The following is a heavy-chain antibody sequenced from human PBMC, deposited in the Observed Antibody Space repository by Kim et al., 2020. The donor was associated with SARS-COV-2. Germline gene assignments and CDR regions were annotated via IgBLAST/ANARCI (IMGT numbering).Heavy chain of an antibody. CDR3: VRQYYDGSRYYGSVDY. CDR2: VRHDGNTK. Sequence: GGSLRLSCAASGFSFSTYAMHWVRQAPGKGLEWMAVVRHDGNTKYYADSVKGRFTISRDNSQNTLYLQMNSLRAEDTAVYYCVRQYYDGSRYYGSVDYWGQGTLVTVSS. J-gene: IGHJ4*02. CDR1: GFSFSTYA. D-gene: IGHD3-22*01. V-gene: IGHV3-33*01.